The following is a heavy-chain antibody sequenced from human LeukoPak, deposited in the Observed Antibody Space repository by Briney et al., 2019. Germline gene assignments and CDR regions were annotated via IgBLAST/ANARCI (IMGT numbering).Heavy chain of an antibody. V-gene: IGHV3-9*01. D-gene: IGHD6-19*01. Sequence: GGSLRLSCAASGFTFYDYAMHWVRQAPGKGLEWVSGISWNSGSIVYADSVKGRFTISRDNAKNSLYLQMNSLRAEDTALYYCAKDTGANIAVAGMDLAGGVRPRFDPWGQGTLVTVSS. CDR2: ISWNSGSI. CDR3: AKDTGANIAVAGMDLAGGVRPRFDP. J-gene: IGHJ5*02. CDR1: GFTFYDYA.